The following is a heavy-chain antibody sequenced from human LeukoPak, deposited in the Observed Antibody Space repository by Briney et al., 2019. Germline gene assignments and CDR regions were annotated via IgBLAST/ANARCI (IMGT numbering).Heavy chain of an antibody. CDR2: IWSDTTNK. CDR1: GFTFSSYA. J-gene: IGHJ4*02. Sequence: GRSLRLSCAASGFTFSSYAMHWVRQAPGKGLEWVAVIWSDTTNKYYADSVKGRFTISRDNSKNTLYLQMSSLRAEDTAMYYCARDRLTTVTTFHFDYWGRGTLVTVSS. V-gene: IGHV3-33*01. D-gene: IGHD4-17*01. CDR3: ARDRLTTVTTFHFDY.